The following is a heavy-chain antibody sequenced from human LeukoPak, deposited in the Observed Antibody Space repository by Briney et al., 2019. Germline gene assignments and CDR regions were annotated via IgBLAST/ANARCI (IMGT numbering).Heavy chain of an antibody. CDR1: GGSISSYY. CDR3: ARHEYYGSGSQHIFDY. J-gene: IGHJ4*02. CDR2: IYYSGRT. D-gene: IGHD3-10*01. Sequence: SETLSLTCTVSGGSISSYYWSWIRQPPGKGLEWIGYIYYSGRTYYNPSLKSRVTISVDTSKNQFSLKLSSVTAADTTVYYCARHEYYGSGSQHIFDYWGQGTLVTVSS. V-gene: IGHV4-59*08.